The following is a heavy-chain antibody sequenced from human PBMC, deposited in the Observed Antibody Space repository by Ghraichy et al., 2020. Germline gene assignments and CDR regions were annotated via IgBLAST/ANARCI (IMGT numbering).Heavy chain of an antibody. J-gene: IGHJ4*02. D-gene: IGHD3-10*01. Sequence: GGSLRLSCAASGFTFSSYAMSWVRQAPGKGLEWVSTISGSGGSTYYADSVKGRFTISRDNSKNTLYLQMNSLKAEDAAVYYCAKPQSHHTNYYGSGSEGYWGQGTLVTVSS. CDR2: ISGSGGST. CDR1: GFTFSSYA. V-gene: IGHV3-23*01. CDR3: AKPQSHHTNYYGSGSEGY.